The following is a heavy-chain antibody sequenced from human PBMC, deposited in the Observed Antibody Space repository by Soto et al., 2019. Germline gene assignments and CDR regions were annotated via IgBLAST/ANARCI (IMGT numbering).Heavy chain of an antibody. CDR1: GGSISSGGYY. J-gene: IGHJ6*02. CDR3: ARGALRFGEFTGMDV. CDR2: IYYSGST. Sequence: QVQLQESGPGLVKPSQTLSLTCTVSGGSISSGGYYWSWIRQHPGKGLEWIGHIYYSGSTYYNPSLKSRLTRAVDTSKNQVSLKLSSVTAADTAVYSCARGALRFGEFTGMDVWGQGTTVTVSS. V-gene: IGHV4-31*03. D-gene: IGHD3-10*01.